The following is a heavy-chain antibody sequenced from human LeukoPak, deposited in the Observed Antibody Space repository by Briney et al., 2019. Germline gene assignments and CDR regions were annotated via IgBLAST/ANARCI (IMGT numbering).Heavy chain of an antibody. V-gene: IGHV4-39*01. CDR3: ARHDGWFGELGPDDY. Sequence: PSETLSLTCTVSGGSISSSSYYWGWIRQPPGKGLEWIGSIYYSGSTYYNPSLKSRVTISVDTSKNQFSLKLSSVTAADTAVYYCARHDGWFGELGPDDYWGQGTLVTVSS. CDR2: IYYSGST. J-gene: IGHJ4*02. D-gene: IGHD3-10*01. CDR1: GGSISSSSYY.